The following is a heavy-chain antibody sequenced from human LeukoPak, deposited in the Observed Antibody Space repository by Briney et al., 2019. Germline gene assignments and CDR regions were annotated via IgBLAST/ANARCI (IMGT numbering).Heavy chain of an antibody. J-gene: IGHJ4*02. CDR1: GFTFSSYA. CDR3: AKDSNGSGYYLYYFDY. CDR2: ISGSGGST. Sequence: GASLRLSCAASGFTFSSYAMSWVRQTPGKGLEWVSAISGSGGSTYYADSVKGRFTISRDNSKNTLYLQMNSLRAEDTAVYYCAKDSNGSGYYLYYFDYWGQGTLVTVSS. D-gene: IGHD3-22*01. V-gene: IGHV3-23*01.